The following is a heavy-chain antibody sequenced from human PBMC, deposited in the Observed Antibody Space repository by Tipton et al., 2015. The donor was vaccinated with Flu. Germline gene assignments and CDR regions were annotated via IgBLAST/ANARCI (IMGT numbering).Heavy chain of an antibody. Sequence: TLSLTCAVSGYSISSGYYWGWIRQPPGKGLEWIGSIYHSGSTYYNPSLKSRVTISVDTSKNQFSLKLSSVTAADTAVYYCARHGDYDILTGSYSWFDPWGQGTLVTVSS. CDR2: IYHSGST. CDR1: GYSISSGYY. CDR3: ARHGDYDILTGSYSWFDP. D-gene: IGHD3-9*01. J-gene: IGHJ5*02. V-gene: IGHV4-38-2*01.